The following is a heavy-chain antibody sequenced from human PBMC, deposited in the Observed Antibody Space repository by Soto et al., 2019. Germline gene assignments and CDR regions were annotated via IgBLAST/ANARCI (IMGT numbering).Heavy chain of an antibody. CDR3: ARSQIFLRHLPGRNCLDP. J-gene: IGHJ5*02. D-gene: IGHD3-9*01. Sequence: QVHLVQSGAEVKKPGASVKGSCEASGYTFSTHTIHWVRQAPGQRLEWMGWINADNGNTKYSEKFQGRVTLTRDASASTAYMELSSLKSEDTAVYYCARSQIFLRHLPGRNCLDPWGQGTLVTVSS. CDR1: GYTFSTHT. CDR2: INADNGNT. V-gene: IGHV1-3*01.